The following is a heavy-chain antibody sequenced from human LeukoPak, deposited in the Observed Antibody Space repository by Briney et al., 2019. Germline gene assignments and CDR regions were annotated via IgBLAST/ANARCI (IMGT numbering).Heavy chain of an antibody. CDR2: IYYSEST. V-gene: IGHV4-59*01. D-gene: IGHD3-3*01. Sequence: SETLSLTCTISGGSISSYYWSWIRQPPGKGLEWIGYIYYSESTNYNPSLKSRVTISVDTSKNQFSLKLSSVTAADTAVYYCARQLSEWLLYGNWFDPWGQGTLVTVSS. CDR1: GGSISSYY. CDR3: ARQLSEWLLYGNWFDP. J-gene: IGHJ5*02.